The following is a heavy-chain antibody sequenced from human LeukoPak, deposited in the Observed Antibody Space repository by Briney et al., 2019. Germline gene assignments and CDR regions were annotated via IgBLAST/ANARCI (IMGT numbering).Heavy chain of an antibody. J-gene: IGHJ4*02. CDR1: GYTLTELS. CDR3: ATLRVLSSWYPAFDY. D-gene: IGHD6-13*01. V-gene: IGHV1-24*01. Sequence: ASVKVSCKVSGYTLTELSMQLVRQAPGKGLEWMGGFDPEDGETIYAQKFQGRVTMTEDTSTDTAYMELSSLRSEDTAVYYCATLRVLSSWYPAFDYWGQGTLVTVSS. CDR2: FDPEDGET.